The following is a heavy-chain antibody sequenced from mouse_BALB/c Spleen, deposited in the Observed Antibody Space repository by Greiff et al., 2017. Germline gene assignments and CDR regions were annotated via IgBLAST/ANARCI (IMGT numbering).Heavy chain of an antibody. D-gene: IGHD2-10*01. J-gene: IGHJ1*01. CDR3: ASAYYGNYGWYFDV. CDR2: IYPGDGDT. V-gene: IGHV1-87*01. Sequence: VQLQQSGAELARPGASVKLSCKASGYTFTSYWMQWVKQRPGQGLEWIGAIYPGDGDTRYTQKFKGKATLTADKSSSTAYMQLSSLASEDSAVYYCASAYYGNYGWYFDVWGAGTTVTVSS. CDR1: GYTFTSYW.